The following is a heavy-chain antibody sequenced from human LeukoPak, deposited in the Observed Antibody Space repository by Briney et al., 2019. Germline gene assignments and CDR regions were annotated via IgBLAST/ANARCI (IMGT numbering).Heavy chain of an antibody. CDR2: IYPGDSDT. Sequence: GESLKISCTGSGYSFTSYWIGWVRQMPGKGLEWMGIIYPGDSDTRYSPSFQGQVTISADKSISTAYLQWSSLKASDTAMYYCARRRYSSSSDFDYWGQGTLVTVSS. D-gene: IGHD6-6*01. CDR1: GYSFTSYW. J-gene: IGHJ4*02. V-gene: IGHV5-51*01. CDR3: ARRRYSSSSDFDY.